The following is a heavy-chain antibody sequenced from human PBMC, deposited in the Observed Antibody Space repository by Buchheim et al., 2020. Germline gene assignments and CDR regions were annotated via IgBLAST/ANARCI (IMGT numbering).Heavy chain of an antibody. CDR3: AKDLSGGQLLLYPVIDY. CDR1: GGTFSSYA. J-gene: IGHJ4*02. V-gene: IGHV3-23*04. D-gene: IGHD2-2*02. CDR2: ISGSGGST. Sequence: VQLVQSGAEVKKPGSSVKVSCKASGGTFSSYAMSWVRQAPGKGLEWVSAISGSGGSTYYADSVKGRFTISRDNSKNTLYLQMNSLRAEDTAVYYCAKDLSGGQLLLYPVIDYWGQGTL.